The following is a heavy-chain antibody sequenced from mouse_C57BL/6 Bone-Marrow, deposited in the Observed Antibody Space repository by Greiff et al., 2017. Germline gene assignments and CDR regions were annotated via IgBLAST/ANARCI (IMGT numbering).Heavy chain of an antibody. CDR3: ARDYDYVWFAY. Sequence: VQLVESGAYLLPPLSSVKLSCKPRRYTFTGYWIEWVKQRTGHGLERLGEILPGSGSTNYNEKFKGKATFTADTSSNTAYMQLSSLTTEDSAIYYCARDYDYVWFAYWGQGTLVTVSA. J-gene: IGHJ3*01. D-gene: IGHD2-4*01. CDR2: ILPGSGST. V-gene: IGHV1-9*01. CDR1: RYTFTGYW.